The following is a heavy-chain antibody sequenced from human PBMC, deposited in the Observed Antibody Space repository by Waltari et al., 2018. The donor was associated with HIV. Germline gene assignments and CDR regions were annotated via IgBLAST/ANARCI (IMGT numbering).Heavy chain of an antibody. D-gene: IGHD3-22*01. CDR1: GFTFSSYG. CDR3: AKVFSTPFRYYYSSVFPMFDY. V-gene: IGHV3-30*18. Sequence: QVQLVESGGGVVQPGRSLRLSCAASGFTFSSYGMHWVRQAPEKGLECGAGISYEGSNKYYADSAKVRFTISRDNSKNTLQLQMNSLSAEDTAVYYCAKVFSTPFRYYYSSVFPMFDYWGQGTLVAVSS. J-gene: IGHJ4*02. CDR2: ISYEGSNK.